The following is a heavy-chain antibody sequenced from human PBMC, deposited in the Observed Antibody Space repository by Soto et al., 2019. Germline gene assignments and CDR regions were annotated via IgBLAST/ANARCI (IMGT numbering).Heavy chain of an antibody. CDR1: GYTFTGYY. J-gene: IGHJ6*02. Sequence: GASVKVSCKASGYTFTGYYMHWVRQAPGQGLEWMGWISPNSGGTNYAQKFQGWVTMTRDTSISTAYMELSRLRSDDTAVYYCARALRFLEWLPPGDYYYGMDVWGQGTTVTVSS. CDR2: ISPNSGGT. V-gene: IGHV1-2*04. D-gene: IGHD3-3*01. CDR3: ARALRFLEWLPPGDYYYGMDV.